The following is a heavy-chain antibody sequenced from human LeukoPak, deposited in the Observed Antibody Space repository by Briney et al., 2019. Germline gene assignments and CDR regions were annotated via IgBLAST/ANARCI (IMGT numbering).Heavy chain of an antibody. D-gene: IGHD4/OR15-4a*01. CDR1: GYTFSTHG. Sequence: ASVKLSCKASGYTFSTHGFSWVRQAPGQGLEWMGWISVYNGNTHYAQNFQGRVTMTTDTSTSTAYMELRSLRSDDTAVYSCARDYYANYRGTSGYLDHWGQGTLVTVSS. CDR3: ARDYYANYRGTSGYLDH. V-gene: IGHV1-18*01. J-gene: IGHJ4*02. CDR2: ISVYNGNT.